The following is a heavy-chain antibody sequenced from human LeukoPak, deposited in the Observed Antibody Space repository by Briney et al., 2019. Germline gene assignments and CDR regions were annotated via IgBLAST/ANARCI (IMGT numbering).Heavy chain of an antibody. CDR2: ISAYNGNT. V-gene: IGHV1-18*01. Sequence: ASVKVSCKASGYTFNRYGISWVRQAPGQGLDWMGWISAYNGNTNYAQKLQGRVTMTTETSTSTAYMELSSLSSDDSADYYCARDSAGTHTAMDYWGQGTLVTVSS. J-gene: IGHJ4*02. CDR3: ARDSAGTHTAMDY. CDR1: GYTFNRYG. D-gene: IGHD3-10*01.